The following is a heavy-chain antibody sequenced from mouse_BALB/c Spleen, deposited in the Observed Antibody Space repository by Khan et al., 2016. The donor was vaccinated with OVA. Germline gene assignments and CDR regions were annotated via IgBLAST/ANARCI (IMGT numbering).Heavy chain of an antibody. CDR1: GYTFTSYT. J-gene: IGHJ3*01. CDR2: INPGNGYT. CDR3: VRDGAYHRNDSWFAY. V-gene: IGHV1-4*01. D-gene: IGHD2-14*01. Sequence: QVQLQQSGAELARPGASVKMSCKASGYTFTSYTIHWIKKRPGQGLEWIGYINPGNGYTNYNQKFKDRATLTTDKSSTTAYLQLSSLTSDDSAVYNCVRDGAYHRNDSWFAYWGQGTLVTVSA.